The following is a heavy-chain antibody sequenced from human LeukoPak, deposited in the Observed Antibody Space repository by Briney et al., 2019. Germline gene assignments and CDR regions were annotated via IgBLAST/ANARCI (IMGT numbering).Heavy chain of an antibody. Sequence: GGSLRLSCAASGFTFSSYAMSWVRQAPGKGLEWVSAISGSGGSTYYADSVKGRFTISRDNSKNTLYLQMNSLRAEDTAVYYCFCSGCCASLYYYYYGMDVWGQGTTVTVSS. V-gene: IGHV3-23*01. CDR2: ISGSGGST. D-gene: IGHD2-21*01. CDR3: FCSGCCASLYYYYYGMDV. CDR1: GFTFSSYA. J-gene: IGHJ6*02.